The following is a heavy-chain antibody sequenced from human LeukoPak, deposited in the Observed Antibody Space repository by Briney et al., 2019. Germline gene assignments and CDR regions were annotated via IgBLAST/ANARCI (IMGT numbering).Heavy chain of an antibody. V-gene: IGHV3-48*02. J-gene: IGHJ4*02. CDR3: ARDDSSGYYFDY. CDR2: ISSSSTVI. CDR1: GFTFSSHN. Sequence: PGGSLRLSCAASGFTFSSHNMNWVRQAPGKGLEWVSYISSSSTVIYYADSVKGRFTVSRDNAKNSLYLQMNSLRDEDTAVFYCARDDSSGYYFDYWSQGTLVTVSS. D-gene: IGHD3-22*01.